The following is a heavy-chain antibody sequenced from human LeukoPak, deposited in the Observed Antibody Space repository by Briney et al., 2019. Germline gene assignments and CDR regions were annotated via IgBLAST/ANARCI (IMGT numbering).Heavy chain of an antibody. CDR3: AKDQKRGYSYGYLFYYYYMDV. J-gene: IGHJ6*03. D-gene: IGHD5-18*01. CDR1: GFTFSSYA. CDR2: ISSTGSII. V-gene: IGHV3-48*01. Sequence: GGSLRLSCAASGFTFSSYAMSWVRQAPGKGLEWISYISSTGSIIYYADSVKGRFTISRDNSKNTLYLQMNSLRAEDTAVYYCAKDQKRGYSYGYLFYYYYMDVWGKGTTVTISS.